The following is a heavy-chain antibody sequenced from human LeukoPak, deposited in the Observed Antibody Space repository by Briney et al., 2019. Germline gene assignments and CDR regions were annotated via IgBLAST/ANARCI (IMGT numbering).Heavy chain of an antibody. V-gene: IGHV3-48*04. CDR2: ISSSGSTI. CDR3: ARDLPGANAFDI. CDR1: GFTFSSYA. Sequence: PGGSLRLSCAASGFTFSSYAMSWVRQAPGKGLEWVSYISSSGSTIYYADSVKGRFTISRDNAKNSLYLQMNSLRAEDTAVYYCARDLPGANAFDIWGQGTMVTASS. D-gene: IGHD1-26*01. J-gene: IGHJ3*02.